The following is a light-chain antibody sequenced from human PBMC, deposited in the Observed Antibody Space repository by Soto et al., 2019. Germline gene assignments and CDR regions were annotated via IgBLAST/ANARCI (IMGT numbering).Light chain of an antibody. CDR2: EVT. J-gene: IGLJ1*01. V-gene: IGLV2-14*01. CDR1: SSDVGGYNS. CDR3: SSYTRSSTRV. Sequence: QSSLTQPASVSGSPGQSITISCTGTSSDVGGYNSVSWYQQHPGKAPKLVIYEVTNRPSGISNRFSGSKSGNTASLTISGLQAEDEADYYCSSYTRSSTRVVVTGTKVTVL.